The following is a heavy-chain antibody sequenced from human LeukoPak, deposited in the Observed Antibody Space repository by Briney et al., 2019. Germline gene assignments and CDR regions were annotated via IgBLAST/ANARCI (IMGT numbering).Heavy chain of an antibody. D-gene: IGHD6-13*01. CDR3: AREYSSSPEYAFDI. CDR1: GYSISSGYY. Sequence: KPSETLSLTCAVSGYSISSGYYWGWIRQPPGKGLEWIGSIYHSGSTYYNPSLKSRVPISVDTSKNQFSLKLSSVTAADTAVYYCAREYSSSPEYAFDIWGQGTMVTVSS. V-gene: IGHV4-38-2*02. CDR2: IYHSGST. J-gene: IGHJ3*02.